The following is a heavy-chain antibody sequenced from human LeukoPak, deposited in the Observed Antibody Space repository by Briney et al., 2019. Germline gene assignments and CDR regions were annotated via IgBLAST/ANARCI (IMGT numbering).Heavy chain of an antibody. D-gene: IGHD3-10*01. CDR3: ARNLWFGESSDAFDM. J-gene: IGHJ3*02. Sequence: GASVKVSCKVSGYSLTGHYMHWVRQAPGQRLEWMGWINPKSGGTNYAQKFQGRVTMTRDTSISTAYMDMSSLRSDDTAVYYCARNLWFGESSDAFDMWGQGTMVTVSS. CDR1: GYSLTGHY. CDR2: INPKSGGT. V-gene: IGHV1-2*02.